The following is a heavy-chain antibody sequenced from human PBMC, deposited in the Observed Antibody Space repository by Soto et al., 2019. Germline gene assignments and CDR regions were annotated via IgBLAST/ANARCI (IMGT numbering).Heavy chain of an antibody. CDR2: IYYSGST. V-gene: IGHV4-39*07. Sequence: SETLSLTCTVSGGSISSSGHYWGWIRQPPGEGLQWIGSIYYSGSTSYNPSLKSRVTIPVDTSKNQFSLKLSSVTAADTAVYYCARAAIRGDYYYGMDVWGQGTTVTVSS. CDR3: ARAAIRGDYYYGMDV. J-gene: IGHJ6*02. D-gene: IGHD3-10*01. CDR1: GGSISSSGHY.